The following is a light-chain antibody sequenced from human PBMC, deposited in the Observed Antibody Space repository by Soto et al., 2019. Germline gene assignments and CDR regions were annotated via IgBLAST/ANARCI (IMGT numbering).Light chain of an antibody. CDR1: HSISSW. J-gene: IGKJ4*01. CDR2: KAS. V-gene: IGKV1-5*03. CDR3: QQYERYPMT. Sequence: DSQMTQYPSTLSASVGDRVTITCRASHSISSWLAWYQQKPGKAPKLLISKASTLQSGVPPRVSGSGYGTEFTLTISSLQPDDFATYYCQQYERYPMTFGGGTKVEIK.